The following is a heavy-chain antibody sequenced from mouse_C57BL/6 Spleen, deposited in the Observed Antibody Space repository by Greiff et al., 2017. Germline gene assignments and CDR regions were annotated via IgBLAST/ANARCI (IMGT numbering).Heavy chain of an antibody. CDR1: GYTFTSYW. J-gene: IGHJ1*03. Sequence: QVQLQQPGAELVKPGASVKLSCKASGYTFTSYWMHWVKQRPGQGLEWIGMIHPNSGSTNYNEKFKSKATLTVDKSSSTAYMQLSSLTSEDSAVYYCARSFNYYGSSCWYFEVWGTGTTVTVSS. V-gene: IGHV1-64*01. CDR2: IHPNSGST. D-gene: IGHD1-1*01. CDR3: ARSFNYYGSSCWYFEV.